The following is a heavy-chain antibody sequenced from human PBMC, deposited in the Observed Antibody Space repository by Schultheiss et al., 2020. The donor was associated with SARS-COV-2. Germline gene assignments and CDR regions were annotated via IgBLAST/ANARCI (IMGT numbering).Heavy chain of an antibody. Sequence: ETLSLTCTVSGGSISSSSYYWGWIRQPPGKGLEWVANIKQDGSEKYYVDSVKGRFTISRDNAKNSLYLQMNSLRAEDTAVYYCARDGDFWGGMDVWGQGTTVTVSS. V-gene: IGHV3-7*01. D-gene: IGHD3-3*01. CDR3: ARDGDFWGGMDV. CDR2: IKQDGSEK. J-gene: IGHJ6*02. CDR1: GGSISSSSYY.